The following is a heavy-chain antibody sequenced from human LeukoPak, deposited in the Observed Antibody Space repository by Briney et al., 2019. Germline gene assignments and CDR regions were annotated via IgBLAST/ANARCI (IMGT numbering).Heavy chain of an antibody. D-gene: IGHD2-15*01. CDR2: IYSAGST. Sequence: PGGSLRLSCTVSGFTVSSNSMSWVRQAPGKGLEWVSFIYSAGSTHYSDSVKGRFTISRDNSKNTLYLQMNSLRAEDTAIYYCARRAGEYSHPYDYWGQGTLVTVSS. CDR1: GFTVSSNS. CDR3: ARRAGEYSHPYDY. J-gene: IGHJ4*02. V-gene: IGHV3-53*01.